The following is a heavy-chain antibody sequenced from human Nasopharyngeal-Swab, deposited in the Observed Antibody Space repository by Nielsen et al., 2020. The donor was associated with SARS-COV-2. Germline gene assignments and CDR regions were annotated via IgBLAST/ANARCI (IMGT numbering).Heavy chain of an antibody. Sequence: GGSLRLSCKASGSSFTSYWISWVRQMPGKGLEWMGRIDPSDSYTNYSPSFQGHVTISADKSISTAYLQWSSLKASDTAMYYCARTAYYDILTGLAGYYGMDVWGQGTTVTVSS. V-gene: IGHV5-10-1*01. CDR2: IDPSDSYT. CDR3: ARTAYYDILTGLAGYYGMDV. CDR1: GSSFTSYW. D-gene: IGHD3-9*01. J-gene: IGHJ6*02.